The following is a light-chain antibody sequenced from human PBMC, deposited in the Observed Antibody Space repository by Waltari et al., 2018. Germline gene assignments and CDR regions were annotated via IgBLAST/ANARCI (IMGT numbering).Light chain of an antibody. CDR1: SSDFGGYAF. CDR2: EVT. CDR3: TSYTTSTTVL. Sequence: QSALTQPASVSGSPGQSIPIPSTGTSSDFGGYAFLPWYQQYPGMAPNLMIYEVTNRPSGVSGRFSGSKSGTTASLTISGLQPEDEADYYCTSYTTSTTVLFGGGTKVTVL. V-gene: IGLV2-14*01. J-gene: IGLJ3*02.